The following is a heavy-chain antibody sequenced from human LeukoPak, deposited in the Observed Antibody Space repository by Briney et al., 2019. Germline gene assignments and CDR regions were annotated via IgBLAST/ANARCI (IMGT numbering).Heavy chain of an antibody. CDR3: AIARKPLTSRPHDAFDI. CDR1: GGSISSYY. Sequence: PSETLSLTCTVSGGSISSYYWSWIRQPPGKGLEWIGYIYYSGSTNYNPSLKSRVTISVDTSKNQFSLKLSSVTAADTAVYYCAIARKPLTSRPHDAFDIWGQGTMVTVSS. D-gene: IGHD2/OR15-2a*01. CDR2: IYYSGST. J-gene: IGHJ3*02. V-gene: IGHV4-59*08.